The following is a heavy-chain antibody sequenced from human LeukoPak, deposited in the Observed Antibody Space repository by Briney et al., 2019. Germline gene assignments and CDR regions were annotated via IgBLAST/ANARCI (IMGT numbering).Heavy chain of an antibody. D-gene: IGHD4-23*01. CDR1: GGSISSISSNNYH. V-gene: IGHV4-39*01. Sequence: PSETLSLTCIVSGGSISSISSNNYHWGWIRQPPGKGLEWIGSIYYSGSTYYNPSLKSRVTISVDTSKNQFSLKLSSVTAADTAVYYCATYGGNSGSLRYWGQGTLVTVSS. CDR2: IYYSGST. CDR3: ATYGGNSGSLRY. J-gene: IGHJ4*02.